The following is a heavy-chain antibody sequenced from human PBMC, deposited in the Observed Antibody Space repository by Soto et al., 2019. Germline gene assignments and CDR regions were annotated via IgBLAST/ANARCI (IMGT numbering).Heavy chain of an antibody. CDR1: GFTFSSYS. CDR3: XXXXXXXXXXXXX. Sequence: EVQLVESGGGLVQPGGSLRLSCAASGFTFSSYSMNWVRQAPGKGLEWVSYISSSSSTIYYADSVKGRFTISRDNXXXXXXXXXXXXXXXXXXXXXXXXXXXXXXXXXXXWGQGTLVTVSS. J-gene: IGHJ4*02. CDR2: ISSSSSTI. V-gene: IGHV3-48*01.